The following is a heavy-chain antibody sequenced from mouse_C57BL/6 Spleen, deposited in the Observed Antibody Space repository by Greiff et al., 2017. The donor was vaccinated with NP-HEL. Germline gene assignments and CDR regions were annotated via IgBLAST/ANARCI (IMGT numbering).Heavy chain of an antibody. CDR3: ARQGGYDYEYYFDY. J-gene: IGHJ2*01. CDR1: GFTFSSYG. CDR2: ISSGGSYT. D-gene: IGHD2-4*01. V-gene: IGHV5-6*01. Sequence: EVQLQESGGDLVKPGGSLKLSCAASGFTFSSYGMSWVRQTPDKRLEWVATISSGGSYTYYPDSVKGRFTISRDNAKNTLYLQMSSLKSEDTAMYYCARQGGYDYEYYFDYWGQGTTLTVSS.